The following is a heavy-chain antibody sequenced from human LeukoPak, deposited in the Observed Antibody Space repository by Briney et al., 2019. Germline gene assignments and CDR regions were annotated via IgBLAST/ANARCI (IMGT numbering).Heavy chain of an antibody. V-gene: IGHV4-31*03. CDR3: ARGDYYDSSDEGWFDP. D-gene: IGHD3-22*01. J-gene: IGHJ5*02. CDR1: GGSISSGGYY. Sequence: SETLSLTCTVSGGSISSGGYYWSWIRQHPGKGLEWIGYIYYSGSTYYNPSLKSRVTISVDTSKNQFSLKLSPVTAADTAVYYCARGDYYDSSDEGWFDPWGQGTLVTVSS. CDR2: IYYSGST.